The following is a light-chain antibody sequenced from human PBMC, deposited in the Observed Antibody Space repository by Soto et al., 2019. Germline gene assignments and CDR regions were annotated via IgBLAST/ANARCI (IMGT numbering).Light chain of an antibody. CDR3: QQYNVYSALA. CDR1: QSISIW. J-gene: IGKJ4*01. CDR2: KAS. Sequence: DIQMTQSPSTLSASVGDRVTITCRTSQSISIWLAWYQQKPGKAPNLLISKASTLESGVPSRFSGSGSGTEFTLTISSLQPDDFATYYCQQYNVYSALAFGGGTKVEIK. V-gene: IGKV1-5*03.